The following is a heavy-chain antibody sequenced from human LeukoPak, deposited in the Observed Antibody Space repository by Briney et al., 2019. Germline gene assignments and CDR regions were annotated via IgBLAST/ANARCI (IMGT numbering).Heavy chain of an antibody. CDR1: GGTFSSYA. Sequence: ASVKVSCKASGGTFSSYAISWLRQAPGQGLEWMGRIIPIFGTANYAQKFQGRVTITTDESTSTAYMELSSLRSEDTAVYYCAGGSIAVAGGRGWFDPWGQGTLVTVSS. V-gene: IGHV1-69*05. J-gene: IGHJ5*02. D-gene: IGHD6-19*01. CDR2: IIPIFGTA. CDR3: AGGSIAVAGGRGWFDP.